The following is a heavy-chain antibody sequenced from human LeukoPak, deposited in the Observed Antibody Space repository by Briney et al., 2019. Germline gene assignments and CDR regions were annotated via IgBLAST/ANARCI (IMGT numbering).Heavy chain of an antibody. CDR1: GFTFSSYS. Sequence: GGSLRLSCAASGFTFSSYSMNWVRQAPGKGLEWVSSISSSSSYIYYADSVKGRFTISRDNAKNSLYLQMNSLRAEDTAVYYCARDVMITFGGVIVSGYFDYWGQGTLVTASS. V-gene: IGHV3-21*01. CDR3: ARDVMITFGGVIVSGYFDY. D-gene: IGHD3-16*02. J-gene: IGHJ4*02. CDR2: ISSSSSYI.